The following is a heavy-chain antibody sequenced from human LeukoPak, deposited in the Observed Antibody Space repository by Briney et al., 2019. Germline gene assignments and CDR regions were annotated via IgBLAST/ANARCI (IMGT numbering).Heavy chain of an antibody. Sequence: GGSLSLSCAASGFTFRNFWMTWVLQAPGEGLEWMANIQQDGSEKNYVDSVRGRFTISRDNAKNSLYLQMNSLRAEDTAVYYCARDPYCGVDGASRMDVWGQGTTVTASS. J-gene: IGHJ6*02. D-gene: IGHD2-21*02. CDR2: IQQDGSEK. V-gene: IGHV3-7*01. CDR3: ARDPYCGVDGASRMDV. CDR1: GFTFRNFW.